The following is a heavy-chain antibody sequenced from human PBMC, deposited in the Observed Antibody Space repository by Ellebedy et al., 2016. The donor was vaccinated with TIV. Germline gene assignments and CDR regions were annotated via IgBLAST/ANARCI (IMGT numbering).Heavy chain of an antibody. D-gene: IGHD2-8*01. CDR2: IKQDGSEK. V-gene: IGHV3-7*01. Sequence: GGSLRLSCAASGFSFSSYSMNWVRQAPGKGLECVANIKQDGSEKSYVDSVKGRFTISRDNSKNTLYLQMNSLRAEDTAVYYCARDFRRYCTNGVCYVLDYWGQGTLVTVSS. CDR3: ARDFRRYCTNGVCYVLDY. J-gene: IGHJ4*02. CDR1: GFSFSSYS.